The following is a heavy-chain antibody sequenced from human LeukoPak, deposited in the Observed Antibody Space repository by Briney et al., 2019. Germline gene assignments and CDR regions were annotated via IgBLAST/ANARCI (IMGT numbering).Heavy chain of an antibody. CDR1: GGSFSAYY. D-gene: IGHD3-22*01. Sequence: SETLSLTCAVYGGSFSAYYWSWIRQPPGKGPEWIGEINHSGSTNYNPSLKSRVTISVDTSKNQFSLKLSSVTAADTAVYYCRVVVVITSSTVFDYWGQGTLVTVSS. V-gene: IGHV4-34*01. CDR2: INHSGST. J-gene: IGHJ4*02. CDR3: RVVVVITSSTVFDY.